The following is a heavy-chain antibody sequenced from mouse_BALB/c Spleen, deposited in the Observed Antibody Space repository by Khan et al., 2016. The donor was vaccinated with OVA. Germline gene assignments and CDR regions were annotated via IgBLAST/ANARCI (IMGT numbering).Heavy chain of an antibody. Sequence: VQLQESGPGLVAPSQTLSITCTVSGFSLTSYGVHWVRQPPGKGLEWLGVIWAGGSTNHNSALMSRLSISKDNSNRPVFLKMISLQTDDTAMYYCARAFYYGAWFAYWGQGTLVTVSA. D-gene: IGHD1-1*01. CDR1: GFSLTSYG. CDR2: IWAGGST. J-gene: IGHJ3*01. V-gene: IGHV2-9*02. CDR3: ARAFYYGAWFAY.